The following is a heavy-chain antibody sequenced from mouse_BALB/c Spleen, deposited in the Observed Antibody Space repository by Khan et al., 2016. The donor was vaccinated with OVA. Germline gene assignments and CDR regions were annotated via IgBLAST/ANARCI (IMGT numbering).Heavy chain of an antibody. CDR2: ISYSGRP. V-gene: IGHV3-2*02. Sequence: EVPLQESGPGLVKPSQSLSLTCTVTGYSITSDYAWNWIRQFPGNKLEWMGYISYSGRPSYNPSLKTRISLTRDTSKNQFFLQLHSVTTEDTATYYCARSGTITTVVATDLDYWAQGTTLTVSS. CDR3: ARSGTITTVVATDLDY. D-gene: IGHD1-1*01. CDR1: GYSITSDYA. J-gene: IGHJ2*01.